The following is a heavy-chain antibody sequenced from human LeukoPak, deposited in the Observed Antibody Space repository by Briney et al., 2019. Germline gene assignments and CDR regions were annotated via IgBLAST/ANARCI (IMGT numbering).Heavy chain of an antibody. Sequence: SETLSLTCTVSGGFISSYYWSWLRQPAGKGLEWIGRIYTSGTTNYNPSLKSRVTMSVDTSKNQFSLKLRSVTAADTAVYYCVQVADDAFDIWGQGTMVTVSS. D-gene: IGHD5-12*01. J-gene: IGHJ3*02. CDR2: IYTSGTT. CDR3: VQVADDAFDI. CDR1: GGFISSYY. V-gene: IGHV4-4*07.